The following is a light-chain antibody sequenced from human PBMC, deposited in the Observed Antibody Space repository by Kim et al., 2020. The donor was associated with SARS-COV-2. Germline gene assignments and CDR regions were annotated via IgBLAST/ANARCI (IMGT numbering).Light chain of an antibody. CDR2: AAS. Sequence: SASVGDRVTITCRTSQGISGYLAWFQQQPGKAPKLLIYAASTLQGGVPSRFSGSGSGTEFTLTNGSLQPEDFATYYCQQLNSYPPTFGQGTKLEI. CDR1: QGISGY. V-gene: IGKV1-9*01. CDR3: QQLNSYPPT. J-gene: IGKJ2*01.